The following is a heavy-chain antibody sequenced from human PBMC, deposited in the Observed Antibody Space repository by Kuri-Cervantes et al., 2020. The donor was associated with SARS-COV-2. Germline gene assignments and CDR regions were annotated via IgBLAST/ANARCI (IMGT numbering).Heavy chain of an antibody. CDR3: AAPIGYSYGYNYYYGMDV. D-gene: IGHD5-18*01. V-gene: IGHV1-58*02. CDR2: IVVGSGNT. J-gene: IGHJ6*02. Sequence: SVKVSCKASGYTFTSYYMHWVRQAPGQALEWIGWIVVGSGNTNYAQKFQERVTITRDMSTSTAYMELSSLRSEDTAVYYCAAPIGYSYGYNYYYGMDVWGQGTTVTVSS. CDR1: GYTFTSYY.